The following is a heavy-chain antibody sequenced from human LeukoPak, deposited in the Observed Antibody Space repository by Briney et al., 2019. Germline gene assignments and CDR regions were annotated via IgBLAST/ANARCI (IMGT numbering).Heavy chain of an antibody. CDR1: GYSISSGYY. D-gene: IGHD3-3*01. CDR3: VSTRGYAVLADY. V-gene: IGHV4-38-2*02. CDR2: IFHSGST. Sequence: NPSETLSLTCTVSGYSISSGYYWGWMRQPPGKRLEWIGNIFHSGSTHYSPSLKSRVAMSLVTSNNQFSLKLYSVTAADTAMYCTVSTRGYAVLADYWGQGTLVTVSS. J-gene: IGHJ4*02.